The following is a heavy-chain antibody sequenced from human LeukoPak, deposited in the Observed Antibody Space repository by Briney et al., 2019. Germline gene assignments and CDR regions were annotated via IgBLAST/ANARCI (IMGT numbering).Heavy chain of an antibody. CDR2: INPNSGGT. J-gene: IGHJ3*02. CDR1: GYTFTGYY. Sequence: ASVKVSCKASGYTFTGYYMHWVRQAPGQGLEWMGWINPNSGGTNYAQKFQGRVTMTRDTSISTAYMELSRLRSDDTAVYYCASRYPIFWSGYDAFDIWGQGTMVTVSS. CDR3: ASRYPIFWSGYDAFDI. D-gene: IGHD3-3*01. V-gene: IGHV1-2*02.